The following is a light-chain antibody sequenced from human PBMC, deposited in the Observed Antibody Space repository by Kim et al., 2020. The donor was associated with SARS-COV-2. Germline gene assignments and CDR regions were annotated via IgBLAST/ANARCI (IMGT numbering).Light chain of an antibody. CDR1: SSNIGRHA. J-gene: IGLJ2*01. V-gene: IGLV1-44*01. CDR2: NTN. Sequence: QSVLPQPPSASGAPGQTVTISCSGRSSNIGRHAVNWYQQLPGAAPKVLIYNTNERPSGVPDRFSGSRSGTSASLAISGLQSEDEAEYYCATWDDSLNGVLFGGGTKVTVL. CDR3: ATWDDSLNGVL.